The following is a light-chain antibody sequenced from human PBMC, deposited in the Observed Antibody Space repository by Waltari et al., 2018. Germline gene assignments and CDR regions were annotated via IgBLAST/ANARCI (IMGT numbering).Light chain of an antibody. Sequence: IVLTQSPGTLSLSPGERVTLSCRASQSVSRSLAWYQQKPGQAPNLLIYGASTRATGLPDSFTGSGSGTSFSLTISSLEPEDFAIYFCQHYVRLPATFGQGTKVEIK. CDR3: QHYVRLPAT. V-gene: IGKV3-20*01. CDR2: GAS. CDR1: QSVSRS. J-gene: IGKJ1*01.